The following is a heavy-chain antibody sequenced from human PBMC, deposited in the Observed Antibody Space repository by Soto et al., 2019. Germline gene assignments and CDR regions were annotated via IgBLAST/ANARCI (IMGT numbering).Heavy chain of an antibody. J-gene: IGHJ4*02. Sequence: QVQLQESGPGLVKPSQTLSLTCTVSGGSISSGGYYWSWIRQHPGKGLEWIGYIYYSGSTYYNPSLKCLFTISVDTSKNQFSLKLSSVTAADTAVYYCASIEYSSSSTSFDYWGQGTLVTVSS. V-gene: IGHV4-31*01. CDR2: IYYSGST. D-gene: IGHD6-6*01. CDR1: GGSISSGGYY. CDR3: ASIEYSSSSTSFDY.